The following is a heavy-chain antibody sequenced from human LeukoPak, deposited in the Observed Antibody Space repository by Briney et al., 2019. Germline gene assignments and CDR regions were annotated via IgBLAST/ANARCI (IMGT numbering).Heavy chain of an antibody. V-gene: IGHV3-33*01. CDR2: IWYDGSNK. CDR1: GFTFSSYG. D-gene: IGHD3-22*01. Sequence: GGSLRLSCAASGFTFSSYGMHWVRQAPGRGLEWVAVIWYDGSNKYYAGSVKGRFTISRDNSKNTLSLQMNSLRAKDTAVYYCARAAYDNNGYLTLWGQGTLVTVSS. CDR3: ARAAYDNNGYLTL. J-gene: IGHJ4*02.